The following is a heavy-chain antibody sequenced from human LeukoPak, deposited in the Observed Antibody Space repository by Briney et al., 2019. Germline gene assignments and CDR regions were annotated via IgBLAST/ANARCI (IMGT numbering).Heavy chain of an antibody. CDR3: ARHGGDYGDYYFDY. CDR1: GGSISSYY. J-gene: IGHJ4*02. CDR2: IYYSGST. Sequence: PSETLSLTCTVSGGSISSYYWSWIRQPPGKGLEWVGYIYYSGSTSYNPSLKSRVTISVDTSKNQFSLKLSSVTAADTGVYYCARHGGDYGDYYFDYWGQGTLVTVSS. D-gene: IGHD4-17*01. V-gene: IGHV4-59*08.